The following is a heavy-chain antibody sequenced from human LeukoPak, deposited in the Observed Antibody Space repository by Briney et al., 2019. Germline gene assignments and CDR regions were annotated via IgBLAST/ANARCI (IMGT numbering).Heavy chain of an antibody. D-gene: IGHD5-18*01. CDR3: AKDGAQLWLPNLDFDY. Sequence: GGSLRLSCAASGFTFSSYGMHWVRQAPGKGLEWVAVISYDGSNKYYADSVKGRFTISRDNSKNTLYLQMNSLRAEDTAVYYCAKDGAQLWLPNLDFDYWGQGTLVTVSS. V-gene: IGHV3-30*18. J-gene: IGHJ4*02. CDR2: ISYDGSNK. CDR1: GFTFSSYG.